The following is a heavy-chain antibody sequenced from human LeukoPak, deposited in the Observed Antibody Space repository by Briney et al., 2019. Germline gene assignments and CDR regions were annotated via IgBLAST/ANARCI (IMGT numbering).Heavy chain of an antibody. J-gene: IGHJ4*02. CDR2: IKDDGSER. CDR3: AGGSGWTNEY. CDR1: GFSFSSYW. V-gene: IGHV3-7*03. D-gene: IGHD6-19*01. Sequence: GVSLRLSCAASGFSFSSYWMTWVRQAPGKGLEWVANIKDDGSERNYMDSMKGRFTISRDNGKNLLLLQMSSLRAEDTAVYYCAGGSGWTNEYWGQGTLVTVSS.